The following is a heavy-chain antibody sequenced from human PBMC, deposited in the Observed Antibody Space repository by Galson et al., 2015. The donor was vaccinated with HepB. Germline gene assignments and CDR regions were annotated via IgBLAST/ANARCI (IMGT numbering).Heavy chain of an antibody. CDR1: GGTFSSYA. J-gene: IGHJ4*02. Sequence: SVKVSCKASGGTFSSYAISWVRQAPGQGLEWMGGIIPIFGTANYAQKFQGRVTITADESTSTAYMELSSLRSEDTAVYYCARGVVVAATPCYFDYWGQGTLVTVSS. CDR2: IIPIFGTA. D-gene: IGHD2-15*01. CDR3: ARGVVVAATPCYFDY. V-gene: IGHV1-69*13.